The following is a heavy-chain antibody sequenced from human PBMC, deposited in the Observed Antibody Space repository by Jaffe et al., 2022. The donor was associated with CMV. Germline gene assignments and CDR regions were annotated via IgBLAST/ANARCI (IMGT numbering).Heavy chain of an antibody. CDR3: ARVNFGDYGLDR. D-gene: IGHD4-17*01. CDR2: IYPGDSDT. J-gene: IGHJ5*02. Sequence: EVQLVQSGAEVKKPGESLKISCQGSGYRFTAYWIAWVRQMPGAGLDWMGTIYPGDSDTRYSPSFQGHVTISVDPSTNTAYLRWSSLKASDTAFYYCARVNFGDYGLDRWGQGTLVTVSS. CDR1: GYRFTAYW. V-gene: IGHV5-51*01.